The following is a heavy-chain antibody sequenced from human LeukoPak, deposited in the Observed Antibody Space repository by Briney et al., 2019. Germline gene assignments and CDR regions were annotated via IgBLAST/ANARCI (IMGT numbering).Heavy chain of an antibody. Sequence: ASVKVSCKASGYTFTSYGISWVRQAPGQGLEWMGWISAYNGNTNYAQKLQGRVMMTTDTSTSTAYMELSSLRSDDTAVYYCARDRGRPQDVWGTGSYQYGMDVWGQGTTVTVSS. CDR2: ISAYNGNT. J-gene: IGHJ6*02. CDR1: GYTFTSYG. D-gene: IGHD3-16*01. V-gene: IGHV1-18*01. CDR3: ARDRGRPQDVWGTGSYQYGMDV.